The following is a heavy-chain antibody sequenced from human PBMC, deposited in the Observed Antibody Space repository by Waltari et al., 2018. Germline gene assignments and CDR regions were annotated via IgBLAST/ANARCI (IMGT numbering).Heavy chain of an antibody. Sequence: EVQLVESGGGLVQPGGSLRLSCAASXXTFSSYAXSWVRQAPGKGLEWVSAISGSGGSTXYADSVKGRFTISRDNSKNTLYXQMNSLRAEDTAVYYXXKSSVWXRELDEYGYWGQGTLXXVSS. D-gene: IGHD3-10*01. V-gene: IGHV3-23*04. J-gene: IGHJ4*02. CDR1: XXTFSSYA. CDR3: XKSSVWXRELDEYGY. CDR2: ISGSGGST.